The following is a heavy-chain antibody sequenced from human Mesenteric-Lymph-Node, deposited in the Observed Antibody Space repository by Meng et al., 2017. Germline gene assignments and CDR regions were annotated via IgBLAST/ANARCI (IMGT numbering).Heavy chain of an antibody. CDR1: GYTFTSYD. V-gene: IGHV1-8*03. Sequence: ASVKVSCKASGYTFTSYDINWVRQATGQGLEWMGWMNPNSGNTGYAQKFQGRVTITADESTSTAYMELSSLRSEDTAVYYCARGSGSYLIGTGDYWGQGTLVTVSS. CDR2: MNPNSGNT. CDR3: ARGSGSYLIGTGDY. D-gene: IGHD1-26*01. J-gene: IGHJ4*02.